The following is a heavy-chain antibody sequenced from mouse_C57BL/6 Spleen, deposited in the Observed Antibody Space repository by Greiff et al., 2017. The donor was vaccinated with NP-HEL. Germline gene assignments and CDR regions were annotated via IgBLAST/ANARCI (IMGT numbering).Heavy chain of an antibody. Sequence: EVKLQESGAELVRPGASVKLSCTASGFNIKDYYMHWVKQRPEQGLEWIGRIDPEDGDTEYAPKFQGKATMTADTSSNTAYLQLSSLTSEDTAVYYCTTLITTVATSGWYFDVWGTGTTVTVSS. J-gene: IGHJ1*03. CDR1: GFNIKDYY. D-gene: IGHD1-1*01. CDR3: TTLITTVATSGWYFDV. CDR2: IDPEDGDT. V-gene: IGHV14-1*01.